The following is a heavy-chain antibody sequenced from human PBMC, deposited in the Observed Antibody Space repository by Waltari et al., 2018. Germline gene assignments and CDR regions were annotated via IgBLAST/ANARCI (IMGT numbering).Heavy chain of an antibody. CDR1: GYTFTSYG. CDR3: ARDRVYYDSSGYYYENAFDI. CDR2: ISAYNGNT. J-gene: IGHJ3*02. D-gene: IGHD3-22*01. V-gene: IGHV1-18*01. Sequence: QVQLVQSGAEVKKPGASVKVSCKASGYTFTSYGISWGRQAPGQGLEWMGWISAYNGNTNYAQKLQGRVTMTTDTSTSTAYMELRSLRSDDTAMYYCARDRVYYDSSGYYYENAFDIWGQGTMVTVSS.